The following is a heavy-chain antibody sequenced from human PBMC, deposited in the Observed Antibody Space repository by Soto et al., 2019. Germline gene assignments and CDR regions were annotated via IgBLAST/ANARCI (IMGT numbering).Heavy chain of an antibody. D-gene: IGHD3-22*01. CDR2: INAGNGNT. V-gene: IGHV1-3*01. CDR1: GYTFTSYS. Sequence: GASVKVSCKASGYTFTSYSMHWVRQAPGQRREGMGGINAGNGNTKYSPKFQGRVTITRDTSASTDYIELSSLRSEDTAVYYCARDWDYYDSSGYHTGLWFDPWGQGTLVTVSS. CDR3: ARDWDYYDSSGYHTGLWFDP. J-gene: IGHJ5*02.